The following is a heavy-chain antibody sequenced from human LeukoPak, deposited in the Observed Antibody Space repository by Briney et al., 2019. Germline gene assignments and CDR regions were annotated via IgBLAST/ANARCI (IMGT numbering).Heavy chain of an antibody. Sequence: PGGSLRLSCAASGFTFSSYGMSWVRQAPGKGLEWVSAISGDGRDIFYADSVRGRFTISRDNSKNTLYLQMNSPRVEDATVYYCARAPVTSCRGAYCYPFDYWGQGTLVTVSS. J-gene: IGHJ4*02. V-gene: IGHV3-23*01. CDR1: GFTFSSYG. CDR3: ARAPVTSCRGAYCYPFDY. D-gene: IGHD2-21*01. CDR2: ISGDGRDI.